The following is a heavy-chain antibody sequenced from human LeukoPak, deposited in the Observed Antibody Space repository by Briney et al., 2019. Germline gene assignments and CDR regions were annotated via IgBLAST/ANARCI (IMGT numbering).Heavy chain of an antibody. CDR2: INPSGGST. CDR3: AKEATVITEARSHFDY. CDR1: GYTFTSYY. D-gene: IGHD3-22*01. J-gene: IGHJ4*02. Sequence: GASVKVSCKASGYTFTSYYMHWVRQAPGQGLGWMGIINPSGGSTSYAQKFQGRVTMTRDTSTSTVYMELSSLRSEDTAVYYCAKEATVITEARSHFDYWGPGTLVTVSS. V-gene: IGHV1-46*01.